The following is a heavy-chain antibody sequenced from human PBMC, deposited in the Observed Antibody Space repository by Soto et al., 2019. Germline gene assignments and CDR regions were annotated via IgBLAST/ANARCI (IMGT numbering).Heavy chain of an antibody. CDR3: ARFPFSTSSWSNPRYFDS. J-gene: IGHJ4*02. V-gene: IGHV4-34*01. CDR1: GGSFSGYY. D-gene: IGHD6-13*01. Sequence: QVQLQQWGAGLLKPSETLSLTCAVSGGSFSGYYWSWIRQTPGKGLEWIGEINHSGFTDYNPSLTSRGTISVDTSKNHFSLKLSSVTAADTAVYYCARFPFSTSSWSNPRYFDSWGQGTLVTVSS. CDR2: INHSGFT.